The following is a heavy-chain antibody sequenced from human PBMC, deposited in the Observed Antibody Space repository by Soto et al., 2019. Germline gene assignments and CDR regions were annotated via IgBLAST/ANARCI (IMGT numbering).Heavy chain of an antibody. V-gene: IGHV3-23*01. Sequence: PGGSLRLSCAASRFTFSSYPMSWVRQAPGKGLEWVSAISPSGDNTYYADSVKGRFTISRDNSKNTPYLQMNNLRAEDTAVYYCADGGEWSFNFEYWGQGTQVTVSS. J-gene: IGHJ4*02. CDR1: RFTFSSYP. D-gene: IGHD3-3*01. CDR2: ISPSGDNT. CDR3: ADGGEWSFNFEY.